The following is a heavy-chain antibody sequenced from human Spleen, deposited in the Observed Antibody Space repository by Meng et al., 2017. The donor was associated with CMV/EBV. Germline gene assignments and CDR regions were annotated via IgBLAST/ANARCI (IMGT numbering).Heavy chain of an antibody. Sequence: SVKVSCKASGGTFSSYTISWVRQAPGQGLEWMGRIIPILGIANYAQKFQGRVTITADKSTSTAYMELSSLRSEDTAVYYCARWGGILAFHIWGQGTMVTVSS. CDR3: ARWGGILAFHI. J-gene: IGHJ3*02. CDR1: GGTFSSYT. CDR2: IIPILGIA. D-gene: IGHD1-26*01. V-gene: IGHV1-69*02.